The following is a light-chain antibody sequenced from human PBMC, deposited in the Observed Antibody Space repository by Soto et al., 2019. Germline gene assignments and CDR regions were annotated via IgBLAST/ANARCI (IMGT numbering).Light chain of an antibody. CDR2: HAS. J-gene: IGKJ1*01. Sequence: DIQMTHSPSTLSASVGDRFTITCRASQGISSYLAWYQQKPGKAPKLLIYHASSLETGVPSRFSGSGSGTEFTLTISSLQPDDFATYYCQHYNSYGTFGQGTKVDIK. CDR1: QGISSY. V-gene: IGKV1-5*01. CDR3: QHYNSYGT.